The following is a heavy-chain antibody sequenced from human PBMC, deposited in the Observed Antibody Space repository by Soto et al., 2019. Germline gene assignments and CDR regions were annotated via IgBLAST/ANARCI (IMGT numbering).Heavy chain of an antibody. J-gene: IGHJ1*01. CDR1: GFTFSSYG. D-gene: IGHD6-19*01. CDR3: AREAGQWLDSAEYFQH. CDR2: IWYDGSNK. V-gene: IGHV3-33*01. Sequence: QVQLVESGGGVVQPGRSLRLSRAASGFTFSSYGMHWVRQAPGKGLEWVAVIWYDGSNKYYADSVKGRFTISRDNSKNTLYLQMNSLRAEDTAVYYCAREAGQWLDSAEYFQHWGQGTLVTVSS.